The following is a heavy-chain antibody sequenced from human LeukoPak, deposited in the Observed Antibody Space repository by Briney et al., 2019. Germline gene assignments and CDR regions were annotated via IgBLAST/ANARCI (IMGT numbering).Heavy chain of an antibody. V-gene: IGHV3-23*01. CDR1: GFTFSSYA. CDR3: AKHMTTVTNLLDY. Sequence: GGSLRLSCAASGFTFSSYAMSWVRQAPGKGLEWVSGISSSGGSTYYADSVKGRFTMSRDNSKNTLHLQMNSLRAEDTAVYYCAKHMTTVTNLLDYWGQGTLVTVSS. J-gene: IGHJ4*02. CDR2: ISSSGGST. D-gene: IGHD4-11*01.